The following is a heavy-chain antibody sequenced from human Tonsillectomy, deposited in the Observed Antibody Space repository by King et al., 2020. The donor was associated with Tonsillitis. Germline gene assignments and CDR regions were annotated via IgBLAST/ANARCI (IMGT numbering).Heavy chain of an antibody. CDR2: ISSSSSYI. CDR3: ARDRDYGDLDAFDI. D-gene: IGHD4-17*01. CDR1: GFTFSSYS. J-gene: IGHJ3*02. Sequence: VQLVESGGGLVKPGGSLRLSCAASGFTFSSYSMNWVRQAPGKGLEWVSSISSSSSYIYYADSVKGRFTISRDNAKNSLYLRMNSLRAEDTAVYYCARDRDYGDLDAFDIWGQGTMVTVSS. V-gene: IGHV3-21*01.